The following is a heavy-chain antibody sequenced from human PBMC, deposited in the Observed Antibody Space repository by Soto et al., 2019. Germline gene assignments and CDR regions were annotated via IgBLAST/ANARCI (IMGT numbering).Heavy chain of an antibody. V-gene: IGHV1-18*01. CDR1: GYTFTSYG. CDR3: ARDRLITMVRGVIIKDY. Sequence: QVPLVQSGAEVKKPGASVKVSCKASGYTFTSYGISWVRQAPGQGLEWMGWISAYNGNTNYAQKLQGRVTMTTDTSTSTAYMELRSLRSDDTAVYYCARDRLITMVRGVIIKDYWGQGTLVTVSS. CDR2: ISAYNGNT. J-gene: IGHJ4*02. D-gene: IGHD3-10*01.